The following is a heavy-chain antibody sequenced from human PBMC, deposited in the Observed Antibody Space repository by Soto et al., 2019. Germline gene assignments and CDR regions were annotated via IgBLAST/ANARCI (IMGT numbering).Heavy chain of an antibody. CDR1: GYTFASYA. J-gene: IGHJ4*02. CDR3: ARGAAAGTYYFDY. CDR2: ISAYNGNT. V-gene: IGHV1-18*01. Sequence: ASVKVSCKASGYTFASYAISWMRQAPGQGLEWMGWISAYNGNTNYADSVKGRFTISRDNAKNSLYLQMNSLRAEDTAVYYCARGAAAGTYYFDYWGQGTLVTVSS. D-gene: IGHD6-13*01.